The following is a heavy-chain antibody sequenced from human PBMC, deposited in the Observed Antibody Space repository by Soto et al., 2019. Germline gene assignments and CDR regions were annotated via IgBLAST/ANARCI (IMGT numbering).Heavy chain of an antibody. CDR2: IYPGDSDT. D-gene: IGHD3-9*01. CDR3: ARLRNPDWAYYYGMDV. J-gene: IGHJ6*02. CDR1: GYSFTRYW. V-gene: IGHV5-51*01. Sequence: EVQLVQSGAEVKKPGESLKISCKGSGYSFTRYWIGWVRQMPGKGLEWMGIIYPGDSDTRYSPSFQGQVTISADKSISTAYLQWSSLKASDTAMYYCARLRNPDWAYYYGMDVWGQGTTVTVSS.